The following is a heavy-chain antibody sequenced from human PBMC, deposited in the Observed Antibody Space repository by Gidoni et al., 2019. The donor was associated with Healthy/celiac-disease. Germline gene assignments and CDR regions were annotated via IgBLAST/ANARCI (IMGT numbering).Heavy chain of an antibody. J-gene: IGHJ4*02. CDR1: GFTFDDYA. Sequence: EVQLVESGGGLVQPGRSLRLSCAASGFTFDDYAMHWVRQAPGKGLEWVSGISWNSGSIGYADSVKGRFTISRDNAKNSLYLQMNSLRAEDTALYYCAKGVAATLFDYWGQGTLVTVSS. CDR3: AKGVAATLFDY. V-gene: IGHV3-9*01. D-gene: IGHD2-15*01. CDR2: ISWNSGSI.